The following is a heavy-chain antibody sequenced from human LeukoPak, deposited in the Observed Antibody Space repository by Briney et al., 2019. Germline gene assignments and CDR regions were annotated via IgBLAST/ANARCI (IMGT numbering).Heavy chain of an antibody. V-gene: IGHV1-18*01. CDR3: ARVCLFQECYSGSRPVGWFDP. CDR2: ISVHNGNT. D-gene: IGHD1-26*01. Sequence: ASVKVSCKASGYTFTNYGISWVRQAPGQGLEWMGWISVHNGNTNYAQKLQGRVTMTTDTSTSTAYMELRSLRSDDTAVYYCARVCLFQECYSGSRPVGWFDPWGQGTLVTVSS. CDR1: GYTFTNYG. J-gene: IGHJ5*02.